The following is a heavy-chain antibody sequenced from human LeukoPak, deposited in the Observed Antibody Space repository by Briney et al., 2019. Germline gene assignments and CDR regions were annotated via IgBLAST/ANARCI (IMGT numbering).Heavy chain of an antibody. D-gene: IGHD3-9*01. CDR3: AKDLGDILTGYRPDY. Sequence: GGSLRLSCAASGFTFSSYAMSWVRQAPGKGLEWVSAISGSGGSTYYADSVKGRFTISRDNSKKTMYLQMNSLRAEDTAVYYCAKDLGDILTGYRPDYWGQGTLVTVSS. V-gene: IGHV3-23*01. CDR1: GFTFSSYA. CDR2: ISGSGGST. J-gene: IGHJ4*02.